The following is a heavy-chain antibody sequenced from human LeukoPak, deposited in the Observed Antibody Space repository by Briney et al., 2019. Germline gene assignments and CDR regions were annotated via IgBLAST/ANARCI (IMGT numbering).Heavy chain of an antibody. J-gene: IGHJ5*02. Sequence: GASVKVSCKASGYTFTGYYMHWVRQAPGQGLEWMGWINPNSGGTNYAQKFQGRVTMTRDTSISTAYMELSSLRSEDTAVYYCARVAITMVRGVIIRQNWFDPWGQGTLVTVSS. V-gene: IGHV1-2*02. CDR2: INPNSGGT. CDR1: GYTFTGYY. CDR3: ARVAITMVRGVIIRQNWFDP. D-gene: IGHD3-10*01.